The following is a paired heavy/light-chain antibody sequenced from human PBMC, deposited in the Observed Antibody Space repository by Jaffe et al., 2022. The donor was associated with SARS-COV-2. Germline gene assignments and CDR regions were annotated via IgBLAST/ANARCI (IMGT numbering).Light chain of an antibody. CDR1: SSDVGGYNY. J-gene: IGLJ2*01. CDR3: SSYTSSSTLEV. Sequence: QSALTQPASVSGSPGQSITISCTGTSSDVGGYNYVSWYQQHPGKAPKLMIYEVSNRPSGVSNRFSGSKSGNTASLTISGLQAEDEADYYCSSYTSSSTLEVFGGGTKLTVL. CDR2: EVS. V-gene: IGLV2-14*01.
Heavy chain of an antibody. J-gene: IGHJ6*02. CDR2: INSDGSST. V-gene: IGHV3-74*01. Sequence: EVQLVESGGGLVQPGGSLRLSCAASGFTFSSYWMHWVRQAPGKGLVWVSRINSDGSSTSYADSVKGRFTISRDNAKNTLYLQMNSLRAEDTAVYYCARGPFEQQLAFRYYYYYYGMDVWGQGTTVTVSS. D-gene: IGHD6-13*01. CDR1: GFTFSSYW. CDR3: ARGPFEQQLAFRYYYYYYGMDV.